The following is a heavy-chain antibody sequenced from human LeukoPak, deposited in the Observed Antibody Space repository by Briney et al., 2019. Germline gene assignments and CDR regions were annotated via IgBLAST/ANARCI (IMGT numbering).Heavy chain of an antibody. V-gene: IGHV3-74*01. J-gene: IGHJ4*02. CDR3: ARASTTVPNLLDH. Sequence: GGSLRLSCAASRFTFSTYWIHWVPQAPGKGLVWGARIKGDGRSTIYADSVKGRFTISRDNSKNTLYLQTSSLRAEDTAVYYCARASTTVPNLLDHWGRGTLVTVPS. CDR1: RFTFSTYW. CDR2: IKGDGRST. D-gene: IGHD4-17*01.